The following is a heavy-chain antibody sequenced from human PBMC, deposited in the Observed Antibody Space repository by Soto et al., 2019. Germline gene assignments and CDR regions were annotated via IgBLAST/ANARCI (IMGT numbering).Heavy chain of an antibody. CDR3: ASHDPGARFDP. CDR2: INTNNGAT. CDR1: RYIFTAYF. J-gene: IGHJ5*02. V-gene: IGHV1-2*02. D-gene: IGHD1-1*01. Sequence: QVQLVQSGAEVKKPGASVKVSCKAPRYIFTAYFMHWVRQAPVQGLEWMGWINTNNGATHYGLSFQGRVTITRDTPISTAYMELSSLRSDDTAVYYCASHDPGARFDPWGQGTLVIVSS.